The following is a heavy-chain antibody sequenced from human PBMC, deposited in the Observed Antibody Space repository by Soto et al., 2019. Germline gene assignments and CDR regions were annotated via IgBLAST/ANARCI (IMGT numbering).Heavy chain of an antibody. CDR2: IRRDGSEI. V-gene: IGHV3-7*01. D-gene: IGHD2-2*01. J-gene: IGHJ4*02. CDR1: GFTFSTYS. Sequence: GGSLRLSCAASGFTFSTYSMNWVRQAPGKGLEWVSYIRRDGSEIYYVDSVKGRFTISRDNAKNSLYLQMNSLRAEDTAVYYCAREIVVARGASYFDYWGPGTLVTVSS. CDR3: AREIVVARGASYFDY.